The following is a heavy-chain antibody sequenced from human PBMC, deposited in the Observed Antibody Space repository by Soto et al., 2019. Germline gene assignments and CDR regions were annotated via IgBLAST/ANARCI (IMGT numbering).Heavy chain of an antibody. CDR3: TRHEGGAAADRPLDY. V-gene: IGHV1-3*01. D-gene: IGHD6-13*01. CDR2: INAGNGNT. CDR1: GYTFTSYA. J-gene: IGHJ4*02. Sequence: ASVKVSWKASGYTFTSYAMHWVHHAPEQRLEWMGWINAGNGNTKYSQKFQGRVTMSVDTYTNQFSLKMNAVTAADTAVYYCTRHEGGAAADRPLDYWGQGTLVTVSS.